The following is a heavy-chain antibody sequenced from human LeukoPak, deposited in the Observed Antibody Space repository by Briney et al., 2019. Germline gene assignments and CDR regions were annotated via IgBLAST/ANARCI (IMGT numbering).Heavy chain of an antibody. J-gene: IGHJ3*02. Sequence: PGGSLRLSCAASGFTFSSYAMHWVRQAPGKGLEWVAVISYDGSNKYYADSVKGRFTISRDNSKNTLYLQMNSLRAEDTAVYYCARGRVGALRGAFDIWGQGTMVTVSS. D-gene: IGHD1-26*01. CDR1: GFTFSSYA. CDR2: ISYDGSNK. V-gene: IGHV3-30-3*01. CDR3: ARGRVGALRGAFDI.